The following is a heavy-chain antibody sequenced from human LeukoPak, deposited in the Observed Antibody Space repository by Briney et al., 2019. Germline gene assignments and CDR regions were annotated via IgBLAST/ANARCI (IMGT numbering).Heavy chain of an antibody. CDR3: ARDRLGELLWSGFDP. J-gene: IGHJ5*02. V-gene: IGHV1-46*01. CDR2: INPSGGST. D-gene: IGHD3-10*01. CDR1: GYTFTSYY. Sequence: ASVKVSCKASGYTFTSYYMHWVRQAPGQGLEWMGIINPSGGSTSYAQKFQGRVTMTTDTSTSTAYMELRSLRSDDTAVYYCARDRLGELLWSGFDPWGQGTLVTVSS.